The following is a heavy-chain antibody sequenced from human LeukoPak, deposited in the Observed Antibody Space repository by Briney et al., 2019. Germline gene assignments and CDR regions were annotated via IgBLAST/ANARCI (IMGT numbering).Heavy chain of an antibody. Sequence: GGSLRLSCVASGFTFSNYWMSWVRQAPGKGLEWVANIRQDGSERFYVDSMKGRFTISRDNAKNSLYLQMNNLRAEDTAVYYCASNSYGAFDYWGQGTLVTVSS. CDR1: GFTFSNYW. D-gene: IGHD5-18*01. CDR3: ASNSYGAFDY. CDR2: IRQDGSER. J-gene: IGHJ4*02. V-gene: IGHV3-7*01.